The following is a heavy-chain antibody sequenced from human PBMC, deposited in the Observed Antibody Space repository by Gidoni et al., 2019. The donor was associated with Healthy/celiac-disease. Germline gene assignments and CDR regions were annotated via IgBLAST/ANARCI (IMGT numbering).Heavy chain of an antibody. CDR3: VGDILTGAPYGMDV. D-gene: IGHD3-9*01. J-gene: IGHJ6*02. Sequence: QVQLVESGGGVVQPGRSLRLSCAASGFSFSSYAMHWVRQAPGKGLEWVAVISYYGSNKYYADSVKGRFTISRDNSKNTLYLQMNSLRAEDTAVYYCVGDILTGAPYGMDVWGQGTTVTVSS. CDR2: ISYYGSNK. V-gene: IGHV3-30-3*01. CDR1: GFSFSSYA.